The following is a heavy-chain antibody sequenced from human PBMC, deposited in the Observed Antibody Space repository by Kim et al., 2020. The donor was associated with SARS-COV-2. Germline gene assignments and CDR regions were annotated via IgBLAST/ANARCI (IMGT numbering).Heavy chain of an antibody. V-gene: IGHV3-23*01. J-gene: IGHJ4*02. CDR1: GFTFSSYA. D-gene: IGHD3-10*01. CDR2: ISGGGGST. CDR3: AKDLKSPGRNY. Sequence: GGSLRLSCAASGFTFSSYAMSWVRQAPGKGLEWVSAISGGGGSTYYPDSVKGRFTISRDNSKNTLYLQMNSLRAEDTAVYYCAKDLKSPGRNYCGQGTLVTVSS.